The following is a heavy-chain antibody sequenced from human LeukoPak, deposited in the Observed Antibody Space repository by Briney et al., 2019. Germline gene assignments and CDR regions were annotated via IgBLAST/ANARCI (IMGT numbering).Heavy chain of an antibody. CDR1: GFTFSSYA. J-gene: IGHJ3*02. CDR3: AKTYYYDSSGRSGAFDI. D-gene: IGHD3-22*01. V-gene: IGHV3-23*01. Sequence: PGVSLRLSCAASGFTFSSYAMSWVRQAPGKGLEWVSAISGSGGSTYYADSVKGRFTISRDNSKNTLYLQMNSLRAEDTAVYYCAKTYYYDSSGRSGAFDIWGQGTMVTVSS. CDR2: ISGSGGST.